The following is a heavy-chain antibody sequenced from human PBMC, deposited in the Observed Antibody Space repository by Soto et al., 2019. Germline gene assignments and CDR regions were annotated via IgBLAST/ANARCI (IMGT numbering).Heavy chain of an antibody. V-gene: IGHV1-2*02. Sequence: ASVKVSCKASGYTFSDHYIHWVRQAPGQGLEWMGWINPDNGGTNYAPNFRGRVTMTRDTSISTAYMELTSLTSDDTAVYFCARVPVSDFVWGSYRYTFDYWGQGTLVTVSS. D-gene: IGHD3-16*02. CDR1: GYTFSDHY. CDR3: ARVPVSDFVWGSYRYTFDY. J-gene: IGHJ4*02. CDR2: INPDNGGT.